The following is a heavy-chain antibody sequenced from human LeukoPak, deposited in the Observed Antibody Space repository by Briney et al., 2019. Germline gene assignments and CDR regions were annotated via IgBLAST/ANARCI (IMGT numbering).Heavy chain of an antibody. J-gene: IGHJ4*02. V-gene: IGHV3-48*03. CDR1: GFTFSSYE. Sequence: GGSLRLSCAASGFTFSSYEMNWFRQAPGKGLEWVSYISSSGSTIYYADSVKGRFTISRDNAKNSMYLQMNSLRAEDTAVYYCARDYDSSGYYGPYFDYWGQGTLVTVSS. D-gene: IGHD3-22*01. CDR2: ISSSGSTI. CDR3: ARDYDSSGYYGPYFDY.